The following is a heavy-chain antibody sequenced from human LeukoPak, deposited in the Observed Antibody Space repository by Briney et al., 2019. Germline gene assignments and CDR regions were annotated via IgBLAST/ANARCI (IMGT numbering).Heavy chain of an antibody. CDR3: ARDLDDAFDI. CDR1: GVSISSYY. CDR2: IYYSGST. V-gene: IGHV4-59*01. D-gene: IGHD1-1*01. Sequence: SETLSLTCTVSGVSISSYYWSWIRQPPGKGLEWIGYIYYSGSTNYNPSLKSRVTISVDTSKNQFSLKLSSVTAADTAVYYCARDLDDAFDIWGQGTMVTVSS. J-gene: IGHJ3*02.